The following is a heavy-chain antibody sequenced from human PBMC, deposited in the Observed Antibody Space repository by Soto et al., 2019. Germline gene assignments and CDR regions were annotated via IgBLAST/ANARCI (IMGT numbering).Heavy chain of an antibody. CDR2: ISGYNGDT. Sequence: QGQLVQSEAEVKKPGASVKVSCKASGYTFTRYGMSWVRQAPGQGLEWMGWISGYNGDTTYAQKFQGRVTMTIDTSTSTAYMELRSLTSDDTAVYYCAKNGQPPYYYYGLDVWGQGTKVTVSS. CDR1: GYTFTRYG. D-gene: IGHD2-8*01. CDR3: AKNGQPPYYYYGLDV. J-gene: IGHJ6*02. V-gene: IGHV1-18*01.